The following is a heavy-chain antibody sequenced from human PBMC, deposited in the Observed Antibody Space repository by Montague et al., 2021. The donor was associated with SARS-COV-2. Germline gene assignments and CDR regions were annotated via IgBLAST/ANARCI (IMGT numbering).Heavy chain of an antibody. Sequence: SLRLSCAVSGFTFSNYWMHWVRQAPGKGLEWVSRTNSDGRSTTYADSVKGRFTTSRDNAKNTLFLQMNSLRGEDTAVYYCVREVGMVVARTFGRLDPWGQGTLVTVSS. V-gene: IGHV3-74*01. CDR1: GFTFSNYW. J-gene: IGHJ5*02. D-gene: IGHD6-19*01. CDR3: VREVGMVVARTFGRLDP. CDR2: TNSDGRST.